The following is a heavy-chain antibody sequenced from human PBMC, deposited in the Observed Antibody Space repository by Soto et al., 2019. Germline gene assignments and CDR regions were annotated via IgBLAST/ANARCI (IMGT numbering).Heavy chain of an antibody. CDR3: ARQKVVIGYYYYYMDV. Sequence: SETLSLTCTVSGGSISSSGYYWGWIRQPPGKGLEWIGSIYYSGRTYCKSSLKSRVTISVDTSKNQFSLKLSSVTAADTAVYYCARQKVVIGYYYYYMDVWGKGTTVTASS. D-gene: IGHD2-2*01. CDR1: GGSISSSGYY. J-gene: IGHJ6*03. V-gene: IGHV4-39*01. CDR2: IYYSGRT.